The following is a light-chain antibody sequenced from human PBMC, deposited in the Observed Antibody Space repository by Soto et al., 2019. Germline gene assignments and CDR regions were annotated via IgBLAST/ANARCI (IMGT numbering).Light chain of an antibody. CDR3: QHYGTSAL. J-gene: IGKJ3*01. CDR2: AY. Sequence: EIVLTQSPGTLSLSPGERATLSCRASQSVSDSYLAWYQQKPGQAPRLLIYAYSWATGIPDRFSGSGSGTDFTLTISRLEPEDFAVYYCQHYGTSALFGPGTKVDIK. V-gene: IGKV3-20*01. CDR1: QSVSDSY.